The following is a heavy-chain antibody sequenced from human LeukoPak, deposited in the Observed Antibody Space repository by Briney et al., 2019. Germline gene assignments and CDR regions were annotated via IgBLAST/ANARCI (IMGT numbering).Heavy chain of an antibody. D-gene: IGHD2-2*01. V-gene: IGHV4-30-4*01. Sequence: SETLSLTCTVSGGSFSTYYWSWIRQPPGKGLEWIGYIYYSGSTYYNPSLKSRVTISVDTSKNQFSLKLSSVTAADTAVYYCASRLGYCSSTSCYSPVDYFDYWGQGTLVTVSS. CDR3: ASRLGYCSSTSCYSPVDYFDY. CDR1: GGSFSTYY. CDR2: IYYSGST. J-gene: IGHJ4*02.